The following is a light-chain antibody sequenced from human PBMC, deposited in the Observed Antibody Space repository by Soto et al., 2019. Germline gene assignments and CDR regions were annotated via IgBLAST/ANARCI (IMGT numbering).Light chain of an antibody. CDR3: QQYGSSPPWT. V-gene: IGKV3-20*01. CDR1: QSVSSSY. J-gene: IGKJ1*01. CDR2: GAS. Sequence: EIVLTQSPGPLSLSPGERATLSCRASQSVSSSYLAWYQQKPGQAPRLLIYGASSRATGIPDRFSGSGSVPDFTLPISRREPEDFAVYYCQQYGSSPPWTCGQGTKVEIK.